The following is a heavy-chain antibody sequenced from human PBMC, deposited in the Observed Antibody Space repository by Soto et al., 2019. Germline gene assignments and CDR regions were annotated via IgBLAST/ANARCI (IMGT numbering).Heavy chain of an antibody. V-gene: IGHV4-4*02. Sequence: PSETLSLTCAVSGGSISSSNWWSWVRQPPGKGLEWIGEIYHSGSTNYNPSLKSRVTISVDKSKNQFSLKLSSVTAADTAVYYCAGIMITFGGVIVHGYWGQGTLVTVSS. CDR1: GGSISSSNW. D-gene: IGHD3-16*02. CDR2: IYHSGST. J-gene: IGHJ4*02. CDR3: AGIMITFGGVIVHGY.